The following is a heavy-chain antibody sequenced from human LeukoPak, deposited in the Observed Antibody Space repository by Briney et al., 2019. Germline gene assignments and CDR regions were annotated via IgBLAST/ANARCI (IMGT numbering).Heavy chain of an antibody. CDR1: GYTFTSYD. Sequence: GASVKVSCKASGYTFTSYDINWVRQATGQGLEWMGWMNPNSGNTGYAQKFQGRVTITADKSTSTAYMELSSLRSEDTAVYYCATMTYSNKYFDYWGQGTLVTVSS. J-gene: IGHJ4*02. V-gene: IGHV1-8*03. CDR2: MNPNSGNT. D-gene: IGHD6-13*01. CDR3: ATMTYSNKYFDY.